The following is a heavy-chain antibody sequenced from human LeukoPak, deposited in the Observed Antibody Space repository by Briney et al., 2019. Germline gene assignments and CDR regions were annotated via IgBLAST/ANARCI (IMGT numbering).Heavy chain of an antibody. D-gene: IGHD1-26*01. V-gene: IGHV3-23*01. CDR1: GFTFSSYA. CDR2: ISGSGGST. CDR3: AKASKYSGSNPYKYYFDY. Sequence: GGSLRLSCAASGFTFSSYAMSWVRQAPGKGLEWVSAISGSGGSTYYADSVKGRFTISRDNSKNTLYLQMNSLRAEDTAVYYCAKASKYSGSNPYKYYFDYWGQGTLVTVSS. J-gene: IGHJ4*02.